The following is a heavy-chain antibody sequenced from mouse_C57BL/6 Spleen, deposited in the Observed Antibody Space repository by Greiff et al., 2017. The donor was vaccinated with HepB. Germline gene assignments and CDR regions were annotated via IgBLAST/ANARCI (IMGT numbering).Heavy chain of an antibody. CDR1: GYAFSSYW. CDR2: IYPGDGDT. Sequence: VQLQESGAELVKPGASVKISCKASGYAFSSYWMNWVKQRPGKGLEWIGQIYPGDGDTNYNGKFKGKATLTADKSSSTAYMQLSSLTSEDSAVYFCAREGNYYGSSPYWYFDVWGTGTTVTVSS. V-gene: IGHV1-80*01. CDR3: AREGNYYGSSPYWYFDV. J-gene: IGHJ1*03. D-gene: IGHD1-1*01.